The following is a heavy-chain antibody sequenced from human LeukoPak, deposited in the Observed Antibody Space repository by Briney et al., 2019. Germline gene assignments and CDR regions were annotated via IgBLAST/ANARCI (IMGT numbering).Heavy chain of an antibody. J-gene: IGHJ6*03. Sequence: GGSLRLSCAASGFTFSSYAMNWVRQAPGKGLEWVSSISASGGSTNYADSVKGRFTISRDNSKNTVYLQMNSLRAEDTAVYYCAKVMKGSERLTMVRGVIIKTAGLYYMDVWGKGTTVTVSS. V-gene: IGHV3-23*01. CDR2: ISASGGST. CDR3: AKVMKGSERLTMVRGVIIKTAGLYYMDV. D-gene: IGHD3-10*01. CDR1: GFTFSSYA.